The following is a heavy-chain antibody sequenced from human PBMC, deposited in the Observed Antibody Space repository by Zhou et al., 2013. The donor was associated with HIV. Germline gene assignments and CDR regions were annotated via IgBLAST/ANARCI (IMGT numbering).Heavy chain of an antibody. CDR3: ARGPYDGTYYFDY. D-gene: IGHD3-22*01. CDR1: GYTFTSYY. CDR2: INPFGGST. J-gene: IGHJ4*02. Sequence: QVQLVQSGAEVQKPGASVKVSCKASGYTFTSYYLHWVRQAPGQGLEWMGIINPFGGSTSYAQKFQGRVTITADNSAVRAYMELSSLRSEDTAVYYCARGPYDGTYYFDYWGQGTLVTVSS. V-gene: IGHV1-46*01.